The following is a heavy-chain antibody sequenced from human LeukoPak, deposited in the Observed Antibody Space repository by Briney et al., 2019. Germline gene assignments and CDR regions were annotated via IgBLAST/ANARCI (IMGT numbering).Heavy chain of an antibody. CDR2: ITGDGGRT. CDR1: GFTFSFYA. D-gene: IGHD4-23*01. CDR3: VKDPFYGGNPLYYFHY. Sequence: PGGSLRLSCSASGFTFSFYAMHWVRQAPGKRPECVSAITGDGGRTYYADAVKGRFTISRDNSKNTLYLQVNGLRADDTAIYYCVKDPFYGGNPLYYFHYWGQGTLVTVSS. V-gene: IGHV3-64D*06. J-gene: IGHJ4*02.